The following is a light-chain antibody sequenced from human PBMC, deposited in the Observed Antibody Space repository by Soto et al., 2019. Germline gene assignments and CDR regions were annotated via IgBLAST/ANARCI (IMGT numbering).Light chain of an antibody. Sequence: QSALTQPASVSGSPGQSITISCTGTSSDVGGYPYVSWYQQYPGKAPKLIIYEVSNRPSGVSNRFSGSKSGNTASLTISGLQAEDEADYYCSSYASTGSLIFGGGTQLTVL. J-gene: IGLJ2*01. CDR2: EVS. CDR1: SSDVGGYPY. V-gene: IGLV2-14*01. CDR3: SSYASTGSLI.